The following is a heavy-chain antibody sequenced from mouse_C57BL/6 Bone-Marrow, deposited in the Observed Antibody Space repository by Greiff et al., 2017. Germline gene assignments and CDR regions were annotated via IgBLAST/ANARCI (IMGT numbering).Heavy chain of an antibody. CDR2: ISYDGSN. CDR3: AREGDYGPYAMDY. Sequence: EVKLMESGPGLVKPSQSLSLTCSVTGYSITRGYYWNWIRQFPGNKLEWMGYISYDGSNNYNPSLKNRISITRDTSKNQFFLKLNSLTTEDTATYYCAREGDYGPYAMDYWGQGTSVTVSS. D-gene: IGHD1-1*01. CDR1: GYSITRGYY. V-gene: IGHV3-6*01. J-gene: IGHJ4*01.